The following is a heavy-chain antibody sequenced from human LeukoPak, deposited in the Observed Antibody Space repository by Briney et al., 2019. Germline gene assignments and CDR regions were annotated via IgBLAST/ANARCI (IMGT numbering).Heavy chain of an antibody. Sequence: PGRSLRLTCAASRFTLSPYGIHWVRRAPGKGLEWVAVISSDGINIYYGDSVKGRFTISRDNSQDTVYLQMNSLRVDDTAVYYCVKDRLQGYYYGMDVWGQGTTVTVSS. J-gene: IGHJ6*02. CDR3: VKDRLQGYYYGMDV. D-gene: IGHD2-15*01. V-gene: IGHV3-30*18. CDR1: RFTLSPYG. CDR2: ISSDGINI.